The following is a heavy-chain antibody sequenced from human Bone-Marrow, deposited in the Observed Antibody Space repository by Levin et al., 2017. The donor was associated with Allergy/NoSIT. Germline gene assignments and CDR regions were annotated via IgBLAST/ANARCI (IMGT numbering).Heavy chain of an antibody. V-gene: IGHV1-46*01. Sequence: PVASVKVSCRASGYSFSSYFIHWLRQAPGQGLEWLGLINPGGGSTRDAQNFQGRLTVTRDTSTSTVYMELRSLRSDDTAVYFCARDQGYCSRDRCHLSAFDIWGQGTLVTVSS. CDR3: ARDQGYCSRDRCHLSAFDI. CDR2: INPGGGST. CDR1: GYSFSSYF. D-gene: IGHD2-15*01. J-gene: IGHJ3*02.